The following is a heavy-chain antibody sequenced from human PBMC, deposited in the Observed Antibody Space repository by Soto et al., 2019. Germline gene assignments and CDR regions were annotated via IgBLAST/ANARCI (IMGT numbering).Heavy chain of an antibody. CDR2: VSTYNDNT. V-gene: IGHV1-18*01. D-gene: IGHD2-21*02. CDR3: ARNKDCTANSCFPDY. Sequence: AAVKVACKAAGYTFSRYGISWVRQAPGQGIEWMGWVSTYNDNTDYAQKLQGRVTMTTDTSTTTAYMELRSLRSDDTAIYYCARNKDCTANSCFPDYWGQGTLVTVSS. J-gene: IGHJ4*02. CDR1: GYTFSRYG.